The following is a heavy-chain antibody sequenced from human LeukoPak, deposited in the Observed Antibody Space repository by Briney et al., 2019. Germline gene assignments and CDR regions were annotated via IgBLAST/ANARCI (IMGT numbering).Heavy chain of an antibody. CDR1: GCSFTHYA. D-gene: IGHD6-19*01. CDR2: SSTYNGDT. CDR3: ARDPSNTSGWYIYFDF. J-gene: IGHJ4*02. V-gene: IGHV1-18*01. Sequence: ASVKVSCKTSGCSFTHYAISRVRQAPGQGLEWMGWSSTYNGDTKYAQKLQGRFTMTSDTSTSTAYMELRSLTSDDTAVYYCARDPSNTSGWYIYFDFWGQGTLVTVSS.